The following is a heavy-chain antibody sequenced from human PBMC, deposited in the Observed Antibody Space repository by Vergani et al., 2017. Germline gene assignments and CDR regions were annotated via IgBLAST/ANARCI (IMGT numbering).Heavy chain of an antibody. CDR2: MDYSGST. Sequence: QVQLHESGPGLVKPSETLSLTCTVSGDSVISTDYHWGWIRQPPGKGLEWIGSMDYSGSTSYNLSLESRISISFETPKNQFSLRLTSVTAADTAVYYCASKRGACRAAYCHSYDFWGPGTLVGVSS. V-gene: IGHV4-39*01. CDR3: ASKRGACRAAYCHSYDF. CDR1: GDSVISTDYH. D-gene: IGHD2-15*01. J-gene: IGHJ4*02.